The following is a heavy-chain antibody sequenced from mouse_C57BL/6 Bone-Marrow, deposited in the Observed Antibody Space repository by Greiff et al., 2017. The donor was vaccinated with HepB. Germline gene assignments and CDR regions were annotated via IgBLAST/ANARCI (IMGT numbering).Heavy chain of an antibody. CDR2: IWSDGST. CDR3: ARQRDYVLYAMDY. D-gene: IGHD2-4*01. V-gene: IGHV2-6-1*01. CDR1: GFSLTSYG. Sequence: VQLQESGPGLVAPSQSLSITCTVSGFSLTSYGVHWVRQPPGKGLEWLVVIWSDGSTTYNSALKSRLSISKDTSKSQVFLKMNSLQTDDTAMYYCARQRDYVLYAMDYWGQGTAVTVSS. J-gene: IGHJ4*01.